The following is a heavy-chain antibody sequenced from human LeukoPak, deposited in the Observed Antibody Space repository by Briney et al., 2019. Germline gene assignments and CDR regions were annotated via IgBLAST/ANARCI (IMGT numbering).Heavy chain of an antibody. CDR3: AKSNWFDP. J-gene: IGHJ5*02. Sequence: GGSLRLSCGASGFIFSKQWMNWVCQAPGKGLVWVARINTDGTDTSYADSVKGRFTISRDNAKDTLYLQMNSLRPEDTAVYYCAKSNWFDPWGQGTLVTVSS. V-gene: IGHV3-74*01. CDR1: GFIFSKQW. CDR2: INTDGTDT.